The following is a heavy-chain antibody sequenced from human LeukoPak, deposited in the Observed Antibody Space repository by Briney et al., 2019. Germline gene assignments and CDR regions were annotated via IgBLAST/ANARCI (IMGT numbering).Heavy chain of an antibody. CDR2: LNANSVNT. CDR3: ARDVGSSPFDY. V-gene: IGHV3-21*01. Sequence: GGSLRLSCAASGFAFSFYAMAWVRQAPGKGLEWVSTLNANSVNTYYAASVKGRFTISGDNAKNSLYLQMNSLRAEDTAVYYCARDVGSSPFDYWGQGTLVTVSS. J-gene: IGHJ4*02. CDR1: GFAFSFYA. D-gene: IGHD6-13*01.